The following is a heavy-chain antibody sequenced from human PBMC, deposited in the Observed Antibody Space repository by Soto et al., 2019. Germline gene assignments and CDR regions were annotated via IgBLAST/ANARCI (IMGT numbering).Heavy chain of an antibody. D-gene: IGHD5-12*01. CDR2: IIPIFGTA. V-gene: IGHV1-69*01. J-gene: IGHJ4*02. Sequence: QVQLVQSGAEVKKPGSSVKVSCKASGGTFSNYAINWVRQAPGQGLEWMGGIIPIFGTANYAQKFQGRVTITADEYTSTAYLDLSSLRSEDTAVYYCARPVEMATISRSYLFYWGQGTLVTVSS. CDR1: GGTFSNYA. CDR3: ARPVEMATISRSYLFY.